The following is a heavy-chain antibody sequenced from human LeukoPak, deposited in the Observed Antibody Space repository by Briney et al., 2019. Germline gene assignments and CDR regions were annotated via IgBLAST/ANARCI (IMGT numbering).Heavy chain of an antibody. J-gene: IGHJ4*02. D-gene: IGHD3-22*01. V-gene: IGHV3-7*01. CDR1: GFTFSSYW. CDR2: IKQDGSAK. Sequence: GGSLRLSCAASGFTFSSYWMSWVRQAPGKGLEWVANIKQDGSAKYYVDSMKGRFSISRDNANNSLYLQMNSLRAEDTAVYYCVRDRFFYDSRGHRVFDYWGQGTLVTVSS. CDR3: VRDRFFYDSRGHRVFDY.